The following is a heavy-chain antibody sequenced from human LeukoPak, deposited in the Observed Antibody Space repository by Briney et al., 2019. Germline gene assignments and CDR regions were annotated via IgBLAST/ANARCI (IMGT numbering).Heavy chain of an antibody. D-gene: IGHD3-22*01. CDR1: GGTFSSYA. V-gene: IGHV1-69*13. J-gene: IGHJ6*02. CDR3: AKDLSSAITSALVLDV. CDR2: IIPIFGTA. Sequence: ASVKVSCKASGGTFSSYAISWVRQAPGQGLEWMGGIIPIFGTANYAQKFQGRVTITADESTSTAYMELSSLRPEDTALYYCAKDLSSAITSALVLDVWGQGTTVIVSS.